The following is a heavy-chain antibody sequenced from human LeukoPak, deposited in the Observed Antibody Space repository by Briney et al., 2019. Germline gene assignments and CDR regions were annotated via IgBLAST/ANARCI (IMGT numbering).Heavy chain of an antibody. CDR1: GGSFSGYY. V-gene: IGHV4-34*01. J-gene: IGHJ6*02. D-gene: IGHD4-17*01. CDR3: ARATVTTFSSYYYGMDV. CDR2: INHSGST. Sequence: SETLSLTCAVYGGSFSGYYWSWIRQPPGKGLEWIGEINHSGSTNYNPSLKSRVTISVDTSKNQFSLKLSSVTAADTAVYYCARATVTTFSSYYYGMDVWGQGTTVTVSS.